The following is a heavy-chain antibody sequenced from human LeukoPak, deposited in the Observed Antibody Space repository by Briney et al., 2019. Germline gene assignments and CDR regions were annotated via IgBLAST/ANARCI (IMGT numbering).Heavy chain of an antibody. V-gene: IGHV3-7*05. CDR2: IKQDGSEK. Sequence: PGGSLRLSCAASGFTFSSYRMNWVRQAPGKGLEWVAIIKQDGSEKYYVDSVKGRFTISRDNAKNSLYLQMNSLRAEDTAVYYCARSSGWLTDNWGQGTLVTVSS. J-gene: IGHJ4*02. D-gene: IGHD6-19*01. CDR1: GFTFSSYR. CDR3: ARSSGWLTDN.